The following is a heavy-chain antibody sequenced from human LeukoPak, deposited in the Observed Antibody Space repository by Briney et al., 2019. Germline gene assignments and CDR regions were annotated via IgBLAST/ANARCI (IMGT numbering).Heavy chain of an antibody. D-gene: IGHD6-13*01. Sequence: GASVKVSCKASGYTFTSYGISWVRQAPGQGLEWMGWISAYNGNTNYAQRLQGRVTMTTDTFTSTAYMELRSLRSDDTAVYYCARRPIRYSSSWPDFDYWGQGTLVTVSS. CDR2: ISAYNGNT. CDR1: GYTFTSYG. J-gene: IGHJ4*02. CDR3: ARRPIRYSSSWPDFDY. V-gene: IGHV1-18*01.